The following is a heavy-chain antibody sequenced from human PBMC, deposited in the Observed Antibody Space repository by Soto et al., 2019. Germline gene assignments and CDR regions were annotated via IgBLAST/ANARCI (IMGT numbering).Heavy chain of an antibody. CDR3: ARVEYSSSLDYYGMDV. CDR2: ISAYNGNT. D-gene: IGHD6-6*01. Sequence: ASVKVSCKASGYTFTSYGISWVRQAPGQGLEWMGWISAYNGNTNYAQKLQGRVTMTTDTSTSTAYMELRSLRSDDTAVYYCARVEYSSSLDYYGMDVWGQGTTVTVSS. J-gene: IGHJ6*02. CDR1: GYTFTSYG. V-gene: IGHV1-18*01.